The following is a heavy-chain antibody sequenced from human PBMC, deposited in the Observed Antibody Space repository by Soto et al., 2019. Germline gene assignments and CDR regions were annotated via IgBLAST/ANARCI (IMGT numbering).Heavy chain of an antibody. D-gene: IGHD5-18*01. V-gene: IGHV3-30*18. CDR2: ISYDGSNK. Sequence: QVQLVESGGGVVQPGRSLRLSCAASGFTFSSYGMHWVRQAPGKGLEWVAVISYDGSNKYYADSVKGRFTISRDNSKNTLYLQMNSLRAEDTAVYYCAKEERGYSYGYPIRYYYGMDVWGQGTTVTVFS. CDR3: AKEERGYSYGYPIRYYYGMDV. J-gene: IGHJ6*02. CDR1: GFTFSSYG.